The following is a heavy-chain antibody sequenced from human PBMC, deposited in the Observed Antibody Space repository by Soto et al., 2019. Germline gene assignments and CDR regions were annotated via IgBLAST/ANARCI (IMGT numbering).Heavy chain of an antibody. CDR2: INHSGST. CDR1: GWSFSGYY. V-gene: IGHV4-34*01. CDR3: AGGSPESGGIVVVPAAEKRFDY. J-gene: IGHJ4*02. Sequence: SETLSLTCAFYGWSFSGYYWSWIRQPPGKGLEWIGEINHSGSTNYNPSLKSRVTISVDTSKNQFSLKLSSVTAADTAVYYCAGGSPESGGIVVVPAAEKRFDYWGQGTLVTVSS. D-gene: IGHD2-2*01.